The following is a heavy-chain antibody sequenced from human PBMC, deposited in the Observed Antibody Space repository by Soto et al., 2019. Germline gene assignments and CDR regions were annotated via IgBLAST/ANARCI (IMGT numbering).Heavy chain of an antibody. CDR2: IIPIFGTA. CDR1: GGTFSSYA. CDR3: ASCVSTSCYAHYYYGMDV. J-gene: IGHJ6*02. D-gene: IGHD2-2*01. V-gene: IGHV1-69*12. Sequence: QVQLVQSGAEVKKPGSSVKVSCKASGGTFSSYAISWVRQAPGQGLEWMGGIIPIFGTANYAQKFQGRVRITADESTSTAYMELSSLRSEDTAVYYCASCVSTSCYAHYYYGMDVWGQGTTVTVSS.